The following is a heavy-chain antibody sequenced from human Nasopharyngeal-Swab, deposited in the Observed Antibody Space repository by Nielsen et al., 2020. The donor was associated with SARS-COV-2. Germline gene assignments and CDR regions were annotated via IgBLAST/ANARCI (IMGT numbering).Heavy chain of an antibody. CDR3: VKSNFLDY. V-gene: IGHV3-23*01. CDR2: VDPSGGST. J-gene: IGHJ4*02. Sequence: GESLKISCAASGFPFNNYGMNWVRQAPGEGLEWVSTVDPSGGSTYYADSVRGRFTISRDNSKNALYLQMNSLRVEDTAIYYCVKSNFLDYWGQGDQVTVSS. D-gene: IGHD3-3*01. CDR1: GFPFNNYG.